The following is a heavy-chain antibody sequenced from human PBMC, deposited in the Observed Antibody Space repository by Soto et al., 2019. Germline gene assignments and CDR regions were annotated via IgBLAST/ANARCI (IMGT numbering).Heavy chain of an antibody. CDR2: IHYAGST. Sequence: SETLSLTCSVSGGSIGSYYWSWIRQPPGKGLEWIGFIHYAGSTKYNPSLKSRVTISVDTSQNQLSLTLSSVTAADTAVYYCARESAGSGKNNWFDPWGQGALVTVSS. V-gene: IGHV4-59*01. CDR3: ARESAGSGKNNWFDP. CDR1: GGSIGSYY. D-gene: IGHD3-10*01. J-gene: IGHJ5*02.